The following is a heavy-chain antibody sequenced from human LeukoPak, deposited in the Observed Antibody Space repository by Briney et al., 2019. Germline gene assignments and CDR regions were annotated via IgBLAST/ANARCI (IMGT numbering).Heavy chain of an antibody. Sequence: ASVKVSCKVSGYTLTELSMHWVRQAPGKGLEWMGGFDPEDGETICAQKFQGRVTMTEDTSTDTAYMELSSLRSEDTAVYYCATEPPSIAAAGTHYYMDVWGKGTTVTVSS. V-gene: IGHV1-24*01. D-gene: IGHD6-13*01. CDR1: GYTLTELS. J-gene: IGHJ6*03. CDR3: ATEPPSIAAAGTHYYMDV. CDR2: FDPEDGET.